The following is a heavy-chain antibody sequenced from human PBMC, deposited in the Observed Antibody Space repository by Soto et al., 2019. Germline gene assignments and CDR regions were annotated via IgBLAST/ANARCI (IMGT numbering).Heavy chain of an antibody. Sequence: QVQLVESGGGVVQPGRSLRLSCAASGFTFSSYAMHWVRQAPGKGLEWVAVISYDGSNKYYADSVKGRFTISRDNSKNTLYLQMNNLRAEDTAVYYCARDHLEIGMDVWGQGTTVTVSS. D-gene: IGHD1-1*01. V-gene: IGHV3-30-3*01. J-gene: IGHJ6*02. CDR2: ISYDGSNK. CDR1: GFTFSSYA. CDR3: ARDHLEIGMDV.